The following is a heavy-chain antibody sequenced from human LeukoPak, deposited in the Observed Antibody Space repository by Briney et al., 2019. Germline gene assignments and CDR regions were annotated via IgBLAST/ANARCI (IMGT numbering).Heavy chain of an antibody. J-gene: IGHJ3*02. Sequence: GRSLRLSCAASGFTFSNYAMHWVRQAPGKGLEWVAVISYDGSNKYYADSVKGRFTISRDNSKNTLYLQMNSLRAEDTAVYHCARDIVVILHAFDIWGQGTMVTVSS. CDR3: ARDIVVILHAFDI. CDR2: ISYDGSNK. V-gene: IGHV3-30-3*01. CDR1: GFTFSNYA. D-gene: IGHD3-22*01.